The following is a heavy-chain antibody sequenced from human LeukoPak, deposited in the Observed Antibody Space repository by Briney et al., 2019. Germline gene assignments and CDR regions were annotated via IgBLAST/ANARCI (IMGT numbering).Heavy chain of an antibody. CDR1: GGSFSGYY. CDR3: AGYGGDWDFGY. J-gene: IGHJ4*02. V-gene: IGHV4-34*01. CDR2: ITYKGSP. D-gene: IGHD2-21*02. Sequence: SETLSLTCAVYGGSFSGYYWSWIRQPPGKGLEWIGEITYKGSPIYNPSLKSRATISMDVSQRQFSLALRSVTAADTAVYYCAGYGGDWDFGYWGQGTPAIVSS.